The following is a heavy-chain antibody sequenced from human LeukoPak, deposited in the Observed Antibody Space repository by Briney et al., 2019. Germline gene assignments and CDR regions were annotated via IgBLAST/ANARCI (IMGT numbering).Heavy chain of an antibody. D-gene: IGHD3-22*01. CDR2: IPYDGSDK. J-gene: IGHJ4*02. V-gene: IGHV3-30*02. Sequence: GGSLRLSCAASGFAFSNFGLHWVRQAPGKGLEWVAFIPYDGSDKYYADSVKGRFTISRDNSKNTLYLQVNSLRAEDTVVYYCAKHHYSGSSGYYFFDYWGQGTLVTVSS. CDR1: GFAFSNFG. CDR3: AKHHYSGSSGYYFFDY.